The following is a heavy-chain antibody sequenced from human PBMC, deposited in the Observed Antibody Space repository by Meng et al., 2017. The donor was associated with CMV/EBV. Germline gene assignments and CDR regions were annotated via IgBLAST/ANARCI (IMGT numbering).Heavy chain of an antibody. V-gene: IGHV1-24*01. CDR3: ATGNWNYRIDAFDI. J-gene: IGHJ3*02. CDR1: GYTLTEFS. D-gene: IGHD1-7*01. CDR2: FDPEDGET. Sequence: ASVKVSCKVSGYTLTEFSMHWVRQAPGKGLEWMGGFDPEDGETIYAQKFQGRVTMTEDTSTDTAYMELSSLRSEDTAVYYCATGNWNYRIDAFDIWGQGTMVTVSS.